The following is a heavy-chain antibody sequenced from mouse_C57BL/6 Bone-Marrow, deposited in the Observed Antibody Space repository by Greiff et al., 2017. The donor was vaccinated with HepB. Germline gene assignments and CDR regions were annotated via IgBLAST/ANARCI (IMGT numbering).Heavy chain of an antibody. CDR2: INPGSGGT. CDR3: AAVVARDYCDFDV. J-gene: IGHJ1*03. D-gene: IGHD1-1*01. Sequence: VQLQQSGAELVRPGTSVKVSCKASGYAFTNYLIEWVKQRPGQGLEWIGVINPGSGGTNYNEKFKGKATPTADKSSSTAYMQLSSLTSEDSAVYFCAAVVARDYCDFDVWGTGTTVTGSS. CDR1: GYAFTNYL. V-gene: IGHV1-54*01.